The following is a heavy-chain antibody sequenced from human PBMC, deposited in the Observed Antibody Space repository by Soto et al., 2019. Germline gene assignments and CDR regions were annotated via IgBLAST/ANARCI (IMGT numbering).Heavy chain of an antibody. J-gene: IGHJ4*02. Sequence: TLSLTCNVSGGPIKTGDYYWNWIRQPPGKGLEWIGYVFYSGATNYSPSLKSRAAISMDTSKNQFSLSLTSVTAADTAVYYCARAGFSYGPLLFWGQGIRVTVSS. D-gene: IGHD3-10*01. CDR2: VFYSGAT. CDR3: ARAGFSYGPLLF. CDR1: GGPIKTGDYY. V-gene: IGHV4-30-4*01.